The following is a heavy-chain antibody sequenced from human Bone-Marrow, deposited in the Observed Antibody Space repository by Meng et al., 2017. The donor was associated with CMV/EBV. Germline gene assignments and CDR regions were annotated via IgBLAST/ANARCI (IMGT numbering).Heavy chain of an antibody. CDR1: GFTFSSYG. V-gene: IGHV3-30*02. CDR3: AKDEDAGYYDVWSGYYT. CDR2: IRYDGSNK. J-gene: IGHJ5*02. Sequence: GGSRRLACVVSGFTFSSYGMHWVRQAAGKGLEWVAFIRYDGSNKYYADSVKGRFTISRDNSKNTLYLQMNSMRAEDTAVYYCAKDEDAGYYDVWSGYYTWGQGTMVTVSS. D-gene: IGHD3-3*01.